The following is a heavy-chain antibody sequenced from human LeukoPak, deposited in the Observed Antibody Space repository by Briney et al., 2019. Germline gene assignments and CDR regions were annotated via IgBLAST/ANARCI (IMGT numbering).Heavy chain of an antibody. D-gene: IGHD3-22*01. CDR2: INWNGGST. J-gene: IGHJ4*02. CDR3: ARDIDYYDSTGGFDY. V-gene: IGHV3-20*01. CDR1: GFTFDDYG. Sequence: GGSLRLSCAASGFTFDDYGMSWVRQAPGKGLEWVSGINWNGGSTGYADSVKGRFTISRDNAKNSLYLQMNSLRAEDTALYHCARDIDYYDSTGGFDYWGQGTLVTVSS.